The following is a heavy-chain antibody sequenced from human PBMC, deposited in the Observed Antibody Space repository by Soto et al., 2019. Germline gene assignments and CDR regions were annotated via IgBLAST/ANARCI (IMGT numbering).Heavy chain of an antibody. CDR2: INPNSGGT. V-gene: IGHV1-2*02. D-gene: IGHD3-22*01. J-gene: IGHJ5*02. Sequence: GASVKVSCKASGYTFTGYYMHWVRQAPGQGLEWMGWINPNSGGTNYAQKFQGRVTMNRDTSISTAYMELSRLRSDDTAVYYCARERGASSGPPVRAWFDPWGQGTLVTVSS. CDR1: GYTFTGYY. CDR3: ARERGASSGPPVRAWFDP.